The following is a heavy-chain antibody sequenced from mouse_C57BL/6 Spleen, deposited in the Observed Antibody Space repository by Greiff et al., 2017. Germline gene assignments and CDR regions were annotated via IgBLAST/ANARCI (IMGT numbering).Heavy chain of an antibody. J-gene: IGHJ2*01. CDR1: GYTFTSYW. CDR3: ARKLRLPYYFDY. Sequence: QVQLQQPGPELVKPGASVKLSCKASGYTFTSYWMHWVKQRPGQGLEWIGNINPSNGGTNYNEKFKSEATLTVDKSTSTAYMQLSSLTSEDSAVYYCARKLRLPYYFDYGGQGTTLTVSS. D-gene: IGHD3-2*02. CDR2: INPSNGGT. V-gene: IGHV1-53*01.